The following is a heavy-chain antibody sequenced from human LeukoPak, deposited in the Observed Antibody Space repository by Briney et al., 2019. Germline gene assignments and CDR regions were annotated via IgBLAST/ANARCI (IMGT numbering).Heavy chain of an antibody. V-gene: IGHV4-59*01. D-gene: IGHD5-18*01. CDR2: IYYSGST. Sequence: SETLSLTCAVYGGSFSGYYWSWIRQPPGKGLEWIGYIYYSGSTNYNPSLKSRVTISVDTSKNQFSLKLSSVTAADTAVYYCARGSSYGSPDFDYWGQGTLVTVSS. CDR1: GGSFSGYY. J-gene: IGHJ4*02. CDR3: ARGSSYGSPDFDY.